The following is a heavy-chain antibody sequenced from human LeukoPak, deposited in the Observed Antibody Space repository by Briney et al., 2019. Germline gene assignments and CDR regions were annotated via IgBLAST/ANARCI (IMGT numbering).Heavy chain of an antibody. CDR2: INHSGST. Sequence: KPSETLSLTCAVYGGSFSGYYWSWIRQPPGKGLEWIGEINHSGSTNYNPSLKSRVTISVDTSKTQFSLKLSSVTAADTAVYYCARNVGGLRGFEYWGQGTLVTVSS. D-gene: IGHD3-10*01. J-gene: IGHJ4*02. CDR1: GGSFSGYY. CDR3: ARNVGGLRGFEY. V-gene: IGHV4-34*01.